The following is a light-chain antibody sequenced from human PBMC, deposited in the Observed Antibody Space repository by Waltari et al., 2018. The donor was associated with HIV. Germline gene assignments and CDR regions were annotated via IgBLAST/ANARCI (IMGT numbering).Light chain of an antibody. Sequence: EIVLTQSPGTLSLSPGERATLSCRASQRVSSSYLAWYQQKPGQAPRLFIYGVSSRATGVPDRFSGSGSGTDFTLTISRLEPEDCAVYYCQQYGSSPYTFGQGTKLEIK. CDR3: QQYGSSPYT. CDR1: QRVSSSY. V-gene: IGKV3-20*01. CDR2: GVS. J-gene: IGKJ2*01.